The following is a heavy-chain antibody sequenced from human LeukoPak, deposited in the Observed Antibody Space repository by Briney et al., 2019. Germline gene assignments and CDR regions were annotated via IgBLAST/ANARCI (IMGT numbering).Heavy chain of an antibody. J-gene: IGHJ4*02. D-gene: IGHD2-15*01. CDR2: IRNKANSYAT. CDR1: GFSFSDSA. V-gene: IGHV3-73*01. CDR3: SRQILSCSGGCYVDD. Sequence: GGSLRLSCAASGFSFSDSAMHWVRQASGKGLEWVGRIRNKANSYATEYAASVKGRFTISRDDSKNTAYLQMNSLKTEDTAVYYCSRQILSCSGGCYVDDWGQGTLVIVSS.